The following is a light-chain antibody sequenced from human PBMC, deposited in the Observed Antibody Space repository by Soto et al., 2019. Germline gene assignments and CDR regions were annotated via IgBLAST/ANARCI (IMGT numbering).Light chain of an antibody. CDR2: GAS. CDR1: QSVSSSY. J-gene: IGKJ1*01. V-gene: IGKV3-20*01. Sequence: EIVLTQSPGTLSLSPGERATLSCRASQSVSSSYLAWYQQKPGQAPRLLIYGASSRATGIPDRFSGSGSGTDFTLTISRLEPEGFAVYYCQQYGSSPPTFGQGTKVDIK. CDR3: QQYGSSPPT.